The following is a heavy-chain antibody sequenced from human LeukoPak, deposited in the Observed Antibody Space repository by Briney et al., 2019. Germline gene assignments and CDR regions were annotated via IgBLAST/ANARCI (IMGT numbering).Heavy chain of an antibody. CDR3: ATATDSSGSDY. D-gene: IGHD3-22*01. CDR1: GGTFSSYA. V-gene: IGHV1-69*05. Sequence: GASVRVSCKASGGTFSSYAISWVRQAPGQGLEWMGRIIPIFGTANYAQKLQGRVTMTTDTSTSTAYMELRSLRSDDTAVYYCATATDSSGSDYWGQGTLVTVSS. CDR2: IIPIFGTA. J-gene: IGHJ4*02.